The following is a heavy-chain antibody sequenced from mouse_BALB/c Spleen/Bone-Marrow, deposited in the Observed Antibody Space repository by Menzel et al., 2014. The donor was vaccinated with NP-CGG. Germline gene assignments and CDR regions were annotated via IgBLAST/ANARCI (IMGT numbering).Heavy chain of an antibody. V-gene: IGHV5-17*02. CDR2: ISSGSSTI. J-gene: IGHJ1*01. CDR1: GFTFSSFG. Sequence: EVKLMESGGGLVQPGGSRKLSCAASGFTFSSFGMHWVRQAPEKGLEWVAYISSGSSTIYYVDTVKGRFTISRDNPKNTLFLQMTSLRSEDTAMYYCARYWYFDVWGAGTTVTVSS. CDR3: ARYWYFDV.